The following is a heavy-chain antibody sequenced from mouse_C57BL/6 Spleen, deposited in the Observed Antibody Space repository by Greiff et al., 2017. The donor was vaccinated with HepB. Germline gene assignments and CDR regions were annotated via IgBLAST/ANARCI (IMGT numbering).Heavy chain of an antibody. D-gene: IGHD1-1*01. CDR1: GYNFTSYW. CDR3: ARGITGWYFDV. Sequence: QVHVKQSGAELVRPGSSVKLSCKASGYNFTSYWMDWVKQRPGQGLEWIGNIYPSDSETHYNQKFKDKATLTVDKSSSTAYMQLSSLTSEDSAVYYCARGITGWYFDVWGTGTTVTVSS. V-gene: IGHV1-61*01. CDR2: IYPSDSET. J-gene: IGHJ1*03.